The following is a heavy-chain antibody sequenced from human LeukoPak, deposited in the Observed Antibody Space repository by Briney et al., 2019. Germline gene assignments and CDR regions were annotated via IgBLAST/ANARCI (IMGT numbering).Heavy chain of an antibody. Sequence: GGSLRLSCAASGFTFDDYTMHWVRQAPGKGLEWVSLISWDGGSTYYADSVKGRFTISRDNSKNSLYLQMNSLRTEDTALYYCAKAEYSGSYHAVNYWGQGTLVTVPS. CDR2: ISWDGGST. V-gene: IGHV3-43*01. J-gene: IGHJ4*02. CDR3: AKAEYSGSYHAVNY. D-gene: IGHD1-26*01. CDR1: GFTFDDYT.